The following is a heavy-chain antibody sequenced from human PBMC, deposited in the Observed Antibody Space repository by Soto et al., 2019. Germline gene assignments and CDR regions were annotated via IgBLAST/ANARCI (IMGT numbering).Heavy chain of an antibody. V-gene: IGHV3-21*01. Sequence: GGSLRLSCAASGFTFSSYSMNWVRQAPGKGLEWVSSISSSSSYIYYADSVKGRFTISRDNAKNSLYLQMNSLRAEDTAVYYCARDQRNRTVLPDAFDIWGQGTMVTVSS. CDR2: ISSSSSYI. CDR1: GFTFSSYS. J-gene: IGHJ3*02. D-gene: IGHD2-2*01. CDR3: ARDQRNRTVLPDAFDI.